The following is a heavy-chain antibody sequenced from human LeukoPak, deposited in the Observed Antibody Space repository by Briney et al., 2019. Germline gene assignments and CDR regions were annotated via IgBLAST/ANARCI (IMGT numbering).Heavy chain of an antibody. CDR3: AREGYGSGSLNWFDP. V-gene: IGHV1-46*03. Sequence: GASVKVSCKASGYTFSSYNMHWVRHAPGQGLVWRGIINPSGGSTSYAQKFQGRVTMTGGTSTSTVYMEPSSLRSEDTAVYYCAREGYGSGSLNWFDPWGQGTLVTVSS. J-gene: IGHJ5*02. CDR2: INPSGGST. D-gene: IGHD3-10*01. CDR1: GYTFSSYN.